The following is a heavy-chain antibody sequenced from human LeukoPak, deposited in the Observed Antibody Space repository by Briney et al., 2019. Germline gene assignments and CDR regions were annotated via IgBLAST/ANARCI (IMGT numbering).Heavy chain of an antibody. Sequence: GSLRLSCAASGFTFSNYGMHWVRQAPGEGLEWVAVVSYDGSNKYYADSVKGRFTISRDNSKNTLYLQINSLRAEDTAVYFCAKVHGSSAWYIPLFDYWGQGTLVTVSS. D-gene: IGHD6-19*01. V-gene: IGHV3-30*18. CDR3: AKVHGSSAWYIPLFDY. CDR1: GFTFSNYG. J-gene: IGHJ4*02. CDR2: VSYDGSNK.